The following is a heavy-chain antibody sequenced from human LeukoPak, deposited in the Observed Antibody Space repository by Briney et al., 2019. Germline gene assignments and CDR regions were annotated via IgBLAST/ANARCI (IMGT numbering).Heavy chain of an antibody. Sequence: SETLSLTCAVYGGSFSGYYWSWIRQSPGKGLEWIGYIYYSGSTNYNSSVESRVTISLGTSKNQFSLKLSSVTAADTAVYYCARGGYYYDSSGYYRPNKYYFDYWGQGTLVIVSS. V-gene: IGHV4-59*01. CDR2: IYYSGST. J-gene: IGHJ4*02. CDR3: ARGGYYYDSSGYYRPNKYYFDY. D-gene: IGHD3-22*01. CDR1: GGSFSGYY.